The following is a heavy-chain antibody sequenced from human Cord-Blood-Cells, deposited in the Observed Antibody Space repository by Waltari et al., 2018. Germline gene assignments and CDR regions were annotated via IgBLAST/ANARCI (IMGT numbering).Heavy chain of an antibody. V-gene: IGHV4-39*01. Sequence: QLQLQESGPGLVKPSETLSLTCTVSGGSISSSSYYWGWIRPPPGKGLEWIGSIYYSGSTYYNPSLKSRVTISVDTSKNQFSLKLSSVTAADTAVYYCARHDYDFWSGYYPHYYYYGMDVWGQGTTVTVSS. D-gene: IGHD3-3*01. CDR3: ARHDYDFWSGYYPHYYYYGMDV. J-gene: IGHJ6*02. CDR2: IYYSGST. CDR1: GGSISSSSYY.